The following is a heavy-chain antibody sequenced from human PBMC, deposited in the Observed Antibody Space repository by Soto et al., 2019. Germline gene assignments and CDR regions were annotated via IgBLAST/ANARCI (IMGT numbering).Heavy chain of an antibody. V-gene: IGHV3-21*01. CDR3: ARGPSGSYYYGMDV. CDR1: GFTSSSYS. Sequence: RRLSCAASGFTSSSYSMNWVRQAPGKGLEWVSSISSSRSYIYYADSVKGRFTISRDNAKNSLYLQKNSLRAEDTAVYYCARGPSGSYYYGMDVWGQGTTVTSP. CDR2: ISSSRSYI. D-gene: IGHD2-15*01. J-gene: IGHJ6*02.